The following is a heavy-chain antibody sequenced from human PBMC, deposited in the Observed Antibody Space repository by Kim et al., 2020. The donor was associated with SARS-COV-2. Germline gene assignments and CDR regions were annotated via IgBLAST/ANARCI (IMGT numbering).Heavy chain of an antibody. D-gene: IGHD3-16*02. Sequence: GGSLRLSCAASGFTFSDYYMSWIRQAPGKGLEWVSYISSSSSYTNYADSVKGRFTLSRDNAKNSLYLQMNSLRAEDTAVYYCARVGYDDVWGSYRDYYYYYGMDVWGQGTTVTVSS. CDR2: ISSSSSYT. V-gene: IGHV3-11*05. CDR1: GFTFSDYY. J-gene: IGHJ6*02. CDR3: ARVGYDDVWGSYRDYYYYYGMDV.